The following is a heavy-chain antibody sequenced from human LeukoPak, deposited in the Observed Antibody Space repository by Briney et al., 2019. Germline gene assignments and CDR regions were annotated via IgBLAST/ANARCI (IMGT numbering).Heavy chain of an antibody. CDR1: GFTVRSNY. Sequence: PGGSLRLSCAASGFTVRSNYVSWVRQAPGKGLEWVSVIYSGGSTYYADSVKGRFTISRDNAKNTLYLQMNSLRAEDTAVYYCARPGYSSGWYYYFDYWGQGTLVTVSS. V-gene: IGHV3-53*01. D-gene: IGHD6-19*01. J-gene: IGHJ4*02. CDR2: IYSGGST. CDR3: ARPGYSSGWYYYFDY.